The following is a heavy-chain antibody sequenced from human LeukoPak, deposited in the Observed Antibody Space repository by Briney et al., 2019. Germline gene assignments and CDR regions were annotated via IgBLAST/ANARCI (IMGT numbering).Heavy chain of an antibody. V-gene: IGHV3-23*01. CDR3: AKAPGIEVAMYFQH. Sequence: GGSLRLSCAASGFTFSSYAMSWVRQAPGRGLEWVSVISGSGGRTQYADSVKGRLTISRDNSKNTLYLQMISLRAEDTAVYYCAKAPGIEVAMYFQHWGQGTLVTVSS. CDR1: GFTFSSYA. J-gene: IGHJ1*01. D-gene: IGHD3-22*01. CDR2: ISGSGGRT.